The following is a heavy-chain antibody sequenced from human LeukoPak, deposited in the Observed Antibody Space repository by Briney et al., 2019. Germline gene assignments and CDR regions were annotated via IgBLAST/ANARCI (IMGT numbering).Heavy chain of an antibody. Sequence: PGRSLRLSCAASGFIFSNYGMHWVRQAPGKGLEWVSYISKSDSTIYYADSVKGRFTISRDNAKNSLYLQMNSLRAEDTAVYYCARDGGEWELDYWGQGTLVTVSS. CDR3: ARDGGEWELDY. CDR2: ISKSDSTI. J-gene: IGHJ4*02. D-gene: IGHD1-26*01. V-gene: IGHV3-48*04. CDR1: GFIFSNYG.